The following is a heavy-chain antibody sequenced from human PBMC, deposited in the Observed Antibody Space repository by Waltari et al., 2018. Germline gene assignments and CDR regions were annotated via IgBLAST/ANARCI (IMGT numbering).Heavy chain of an antibody. D-gene: IGHD2-15*01. V-gene: IGHV1-2*02. CDR1: GYTFTDYN. J-gene: IGHJ4*02. CDR3: ARGFCSGGTCYGGG. Sequence: QVQLVQSGTEVKTPGASVKVSCKASGYTFTDYNVHWMRQAPGQGLEWMGWITPNSGDIIYAQKFQGRVTMTRETSIRTAYMELRSLTSDDTAVYYCARGFCSGGTCYGGGWGQGTLVTVSS. CDR2: ITPNSGDI.